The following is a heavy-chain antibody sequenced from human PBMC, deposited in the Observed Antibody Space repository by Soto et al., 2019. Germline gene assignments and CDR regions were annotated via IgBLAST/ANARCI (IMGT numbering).Heavy chain of an antibody. CDR1: GGSISSGGYY. D-gene: IGHD3-9*01. V-gene: IGHV4-31*03. Sequence: QVQLQESGPGLVKPSQTLSLTCTVSGGSISSGGYYWSWIRQHPGKGLEWIGYIYYSGSTYYNPSLKGRVTISVDTSKNQFSLKLSSVTAADTAVYYCARGGAFYDILTGYIPGHFDYWGQGTLVTVSS. J-gene: IGHJ4*02. CDR2: IYYSGST. CDR3: ARGGAFYDILTGYIPGHFDY.